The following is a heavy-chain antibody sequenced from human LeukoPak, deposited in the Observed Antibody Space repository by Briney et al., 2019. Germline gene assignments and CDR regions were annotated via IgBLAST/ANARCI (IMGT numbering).Heavy chain of an antibody. CDR1: GFTFSSYW. CDR2: IKQDGSEK. Sequence: PGGSLRLSCAASGFTFSSYWMSWVRQAPGKGLEWVANIKQDGSEKYYVDSVKGRFTISRDNAKNSLYLQVNSLRAEDTAVYYCARAGGSYSSGRYFDYWGQGTLVTVSS. CDR3: ARAGGSYSSGRYFDY. D-gene: IGHD6-19*01. J-gene: IGHJ4*02. V-gene: IGHV3-7*01.